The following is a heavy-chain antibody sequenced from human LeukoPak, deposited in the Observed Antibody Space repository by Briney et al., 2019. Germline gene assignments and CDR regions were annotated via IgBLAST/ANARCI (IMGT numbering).Heavy chain of an antibody. V-gene: IGHV3-30*04. J-gene: IGHJ6*02. Sequence: GGSLRLSCAASGFTFSSYAMHWVRQAPGKGLEWVAVISYDGSNTYYADSVKGRFTISRDNSKNTLYLQMNSLRAEDTAVYYCARGMSAGRHPNYGMDVWGQGTMVTVSS. D-gene: IGHD6-13*01. CDR3: ARGMSAGRHPNYGMDV. CDR2: ISYDGSNT. CDR1: GFTFSSYA.